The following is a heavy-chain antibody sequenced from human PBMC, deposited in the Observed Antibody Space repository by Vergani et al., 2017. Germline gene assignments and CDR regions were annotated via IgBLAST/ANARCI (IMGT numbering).Heavy chain of an antibody. D-gene: IGHD4-11*01. Sequence: QVQLQESGPGLVKPSETLSLTCTVSGGSISSYYWSWIRQPPGKGLEWIGYIYYSWSTNYNPTLKSRVTISVDTSKNQFALKLSSVTAAYTAVYYCARDWGLQYLDYWGQGTLVTVSS. CDR3: ARDWGLQYLDY. CDR2: IYYSWST. CDR1: GGSISSYY. V-gene: IGHV4-59*01. J-gene: IGHJ4*02.